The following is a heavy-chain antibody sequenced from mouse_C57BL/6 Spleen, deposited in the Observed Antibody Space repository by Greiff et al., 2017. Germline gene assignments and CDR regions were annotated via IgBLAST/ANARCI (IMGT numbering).Heavy chain of an antibody. Sequence: EVKLEESGPGLVKPSQSLSLTCSVTGYSITSGYYWNWIRQFPGNKLEWMGYISYDGSNNYNPSLKNRISITRDTSKNQFFLKLNSVTTEYTATYYCARQTAQATFAYWGQGTLVTVSA. V-gene: IGHV3-6*01. CDR2: ISYDGSN. J-gene: IGHJ3*01. D-gene: IGHD3-2*02. CDR1: GYSITSGYY. CDR3: ARQTAQATFAY.